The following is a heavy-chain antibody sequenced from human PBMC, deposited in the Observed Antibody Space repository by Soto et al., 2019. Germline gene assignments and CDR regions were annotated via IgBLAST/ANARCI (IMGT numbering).Heavy chain of an antibody. D-gene: IGHD5-12*01. CDR3: ARGTHRWLQLWSFGL. CDR2: IIPIFGTV. V-gene: IGHV1-69*12. J-gene: IGHJ2*01. Sequence: QVQLVQSGAEVKKPGSSVKVSCKASGGTFSNYPISWVRQAPGQGLEWMGGIIPIFGTVNYAQKFQGRVTITAAETTSAAYMELSSLTSGDTDVYYCARGTHRWLQLWSFGLWGRGTLVTVSS. CDR1: GGTFSNYP.